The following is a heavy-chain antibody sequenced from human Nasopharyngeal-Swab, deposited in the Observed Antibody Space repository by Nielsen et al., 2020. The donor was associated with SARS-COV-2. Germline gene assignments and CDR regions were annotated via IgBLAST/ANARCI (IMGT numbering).Heavy chain of an antibody. J-gene: IGHJ4*02. V-gene: IGHV3-30-3*01. CDR2: ISYDGSNK. D-gene: IGHD3-9*01. CDR3: ARDLILTGSAFFDY. Sequence: REAPGKGLEWVAVISYDGSNKYYADSVKGRFTISRDNSKNTLYLQMNSLRAEDTAVYYCARDLILTGSAFFDYWGQGTLVTVSS.